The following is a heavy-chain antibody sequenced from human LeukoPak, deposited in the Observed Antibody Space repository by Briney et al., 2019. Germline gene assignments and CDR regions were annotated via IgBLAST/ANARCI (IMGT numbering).Heavy chain of an antibody. Sequence: GGSLRLSCAASGFTFSSYGMSWVRQAPGKGLEWVANIKQDGSEKYYVDSVKGRFTISRDNAKNSLYLQMNSLRAEDTAVYYCARGGYCSSTSCYGGDSFDYWGQGTLVTVSS. D-gene: IGHD2-2*01. V-gene: IGHV3-7*04. CDR3: ARGGYCSSTSCYGGDSFDY. J-gene: IGHJ4*02. CDR2: IKQDGSEK. CDR1: GFTFSSYG.